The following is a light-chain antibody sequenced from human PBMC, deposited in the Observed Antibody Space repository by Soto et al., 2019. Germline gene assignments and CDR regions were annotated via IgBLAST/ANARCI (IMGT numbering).Light chain of an antibody. CDR3: QQYGSSGT. V-gene: IGKV3-20*01. J-gene: IGKJ1*01. Sequence: EIVLSLSPGTMALSSGESATLSCRASQSVSNNYVAWYQKKPGQAPRLLIYGASNRATGIPDRFSGSGSGTDFTLTISRLEPEDFAVYYWQQYGSSGTFGQGTKVDI. CDR2: GAS. CDR1: QSVSNNY.